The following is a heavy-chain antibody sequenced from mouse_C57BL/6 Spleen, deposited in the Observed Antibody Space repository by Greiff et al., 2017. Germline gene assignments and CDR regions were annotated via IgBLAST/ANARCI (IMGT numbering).Heavy chain of an antibody. Sequence: EVKLMESGEGLVKPGGSLKLSCAASGFTFSSYAMSWVRQTPEKRLEWVAYISSGGDYIYYADTVKGRFTISRDNTRNTLYLQMSSLKSEDTAMYYCTRGDEGAWFAYWGQGTLVTVSA. CDR2: ISSGGDYI. J-gene: IGHJ3*01. CDR1: GFTFSSYA. CDR3: TRGDEGAWFAY. D-gene: IGHD3-3*01. V-gene: IGHV5-9-1*02.